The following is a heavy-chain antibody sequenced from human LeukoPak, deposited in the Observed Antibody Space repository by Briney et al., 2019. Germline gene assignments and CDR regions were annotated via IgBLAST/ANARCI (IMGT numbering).Heavy chain of an antibody. CDR3: ARQGSSWHRDFDY. D-gene: IGHD6-13*01. CDR2: INHSGST. CDR1: GGSFSGYY. V-gene: IGHV4-34*01. J-gene: IGHJ4*02. Sequence: PSETLSLTCAVYGGSFSGYYWSWIRQPPGKGLEWIGEINHSGSTNYNPSLKSRVTISVDTSKNQFSLKLSSVTAADTAVCYCARQGSSWHRDFDYWGQGTLVAVSS.